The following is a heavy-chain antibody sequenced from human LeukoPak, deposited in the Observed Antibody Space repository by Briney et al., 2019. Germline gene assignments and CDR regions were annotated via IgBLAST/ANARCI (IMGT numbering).Heavy chain of an antibody. Sequence: ASVKVSCKASGYTFTGYYMHWVRQAPGQGLEWMAWINPNSGGTYYAQNFHDRITMTRDTSISTAYMELSRLRSDNTAIYYCARANALYCSSTSCLFDYWGQGTLVTVSS. D-gene: IGHD2-2*01. CDR2: INPNSGGT. J-gene: IGHJ4*02. V-gene: IGHV1-2*02. CDR1: GYTFTGYY. CDR3: ARANALYCSSTSCLFDY.